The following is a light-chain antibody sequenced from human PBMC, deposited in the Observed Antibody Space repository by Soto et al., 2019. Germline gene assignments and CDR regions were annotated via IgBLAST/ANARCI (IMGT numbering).Light chain of an antibody. CDR1: QSVSSSY. CDR2: GAS. J-gene: IGKJ2*03. CDR3: QQYGSSPYS. V-gene: IGKV3-20*01. Sequence: ENALTQSPVTLSLSPGERATLSCRASQSVSSSYLAWYQQKPGQAPRLLIYGASSRATGIQDRFSDSGSGKDFTFTISRLEPEDFAVYYCQQYGSSPYSFGQGPKLEVK.